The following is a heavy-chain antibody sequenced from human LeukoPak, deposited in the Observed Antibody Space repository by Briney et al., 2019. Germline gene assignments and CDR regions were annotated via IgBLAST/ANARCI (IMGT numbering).Heavy chain of an antibody. J-gene: IGHJ4*02. CDR1: GGSISSSSYY. Sequence: SETLSLTCTVSGGSISSSSYYWGWIRQPPGKGLEWIGSIYYSGSTYYNPSLKSRVTISVDTSKNQFSLKLSSVTAADTAVYYCARFIVVVTATEWDDYWGQGTLVTVSS. CDR2: IYYSGST. D-gene: IGHD2-21*02. V-gene: IGHV4-39*07. CDR3: ARFIVVVTATEWDDY.